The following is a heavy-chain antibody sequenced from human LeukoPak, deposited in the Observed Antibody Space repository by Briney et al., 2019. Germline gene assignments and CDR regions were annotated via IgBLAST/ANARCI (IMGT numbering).Heavy chain of an antibody. CDR1: GFTFSTYW. CDR3: TRVGCSSTSCYFNY. Sequence: GGSLRLSCAASGFTFSTYWMSWIRQAPGKGLEWVGFIRSKAYGGTTEYAASVKGRFTISRDDSKSIAYLQMNSLKTEDTAVYYCTRVGCSSTSCYFNYWGQGTLVTVSS. V-gene: IGHV3-49*03. J-gene: IGHJ4*02. CDR2: IRSKAYGGTT. D-gene: IGHD2-2*01.